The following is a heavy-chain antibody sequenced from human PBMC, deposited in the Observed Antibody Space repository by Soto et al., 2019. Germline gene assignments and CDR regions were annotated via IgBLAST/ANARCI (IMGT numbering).Heavy chain of an antibody. V-gene: IGHV3-64*01. CDR3: ARGQQLVRYYYYYYMDV. J-gene: IGHJ6*03. Sequence: GGSLRLSCAASGFTFSSYAMHWVRQAPGKGLEYVSAISSNGGSKYYANSVKGRCTISRDNSKNTLYLEMGRLRAEDMAVYYCARGQQLVRYYYYYYMDVWGKGTTVTVSS. CDR1: GFTFSSYA. CDR2: ISSNGGSK. D-gene: IGHD6-13*01.